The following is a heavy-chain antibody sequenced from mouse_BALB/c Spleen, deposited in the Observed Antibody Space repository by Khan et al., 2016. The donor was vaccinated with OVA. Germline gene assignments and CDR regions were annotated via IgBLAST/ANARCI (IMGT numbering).Heavy chain of an antibody. CDR1: GHTFTNFG. V-gene: IGHV9-3-1*01. CDR2: INTYTGEP. J-gene: IGHJ4*01. D-gene: IGHD3-1*01. Sequence: QIQLVQSGPELKKPGETVKISCKASGHTFTNFGMNWVKQAPGKGLKWMGWINTYTGEPTYADDFNGRFAFSLEASASTAYLQINNLTNEDTATYYCARPPSFSYAMDNWGQGTSVTVSS. CDR3: ARPPSFSYAMDN.